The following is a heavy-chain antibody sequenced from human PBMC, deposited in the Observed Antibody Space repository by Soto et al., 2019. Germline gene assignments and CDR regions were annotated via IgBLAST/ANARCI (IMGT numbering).Heavy chain of an antibody. D-gene: IGHD2-2*01. CDR3: AKDRAYCSSTSCPPYYFDY. V-gene: IGHV3-23*01. Sequence: EVQLLESGGGLVQPGGSLRLSCAASGFTFSSYAMSWVRQAPGKGLEWVSAISGSGGSTYYADSVKGRFTISRDNSKNTLYLQMNSLRAEDTAVYYCAKDRAYCSSTSCPPYYFDYWGQGTLVTVSS. CDR2: ISGSGGST. J-gene: IGHJ4*02. CDR1: GFTFSSYA.